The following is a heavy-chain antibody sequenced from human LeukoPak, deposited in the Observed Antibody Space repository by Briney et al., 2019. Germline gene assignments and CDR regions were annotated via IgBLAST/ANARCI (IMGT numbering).Heavy chain of an antibody. CDR3: AETGGRFLEWFDSFDY. Sequence: GGSLRLSCAASGFTFSSYAMSWVRQAPGKGLEWVSAISGSGGSTYYADSVKGRFTISRDNSKNTLYLQMNSLRAEDTAVYYCAETGGRFLEWFDSFDYWGQGTLVTVSS. CDR1: GFTFSSYA. D-gene: IGHD3-3*01. CDR2: ISGSGGST. J-gene: IGHJ4*02. V-gene: IGHV3-23*01.